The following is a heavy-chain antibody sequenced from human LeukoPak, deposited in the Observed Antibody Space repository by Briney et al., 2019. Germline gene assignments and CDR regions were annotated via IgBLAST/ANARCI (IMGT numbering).Heavy chain of an antibody. V-gene: IGHV1-18*01. CDR2: ISAYNGNT. CDR3: ARVGYYDFCSALVDGYVDV. J-gene: IGHJ6*03. D-gene: IGHD3-3*01. Sequence: ASVKVSCKASGYTFTSYGISWVRQAPGQGLEWMGWISAYNGNTNYAQKLQGRVTMTTDTSTSTAYMELRSLRSDDTAVYYCARVGYYDFCSALVDGYVDVWGKGTTVTVSS. CDR1: GYTFTSYG.